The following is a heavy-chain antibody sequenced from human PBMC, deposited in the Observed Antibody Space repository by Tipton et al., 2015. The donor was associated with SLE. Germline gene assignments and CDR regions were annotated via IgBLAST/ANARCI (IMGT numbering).Heavy chain of an antibody. J-gene: IGHJ3*02. V-gene: IGHV3-23*01. CDR1: GFTFSSYA. Sequence: LSLTCAASGFTFSSYAMSWVRQAPGKGLEWVSAISGSGGSTYYADSVKGRFTISRDNSKNTLYLQMNSLRAEDTAVYYCAKAGGIAARGAFDIWGQGTMVTVSS. CDR2: ISGSGGST. CDR3: AKAGGIAARGAFDI. D-gene: IGHD6-13*01.